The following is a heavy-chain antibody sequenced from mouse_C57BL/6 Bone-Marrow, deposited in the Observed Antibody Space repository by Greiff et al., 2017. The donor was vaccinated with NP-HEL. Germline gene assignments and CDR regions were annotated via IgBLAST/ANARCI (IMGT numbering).Heavy chain of an antibody. V-gene: IGHV1-55*01. CDR2: IYPGSGST. J-gene: IGHJ4*01. CDR1: GYTFTSYW. CDR3: VRSYYDYDGYAMDY. Sequence: QVQLKQPGAELVKPGASVKMSCKASGYTFTSYWITWVKQRPGQGLEWIGDIYPGSGSTNYNEKFKSKATLTVDTSSSTAYMQLSSLTSEDSAVYYCVRSYYDYDGYAMDYWGQGTSVTVSS. D-gene: IGHD2-4*01.